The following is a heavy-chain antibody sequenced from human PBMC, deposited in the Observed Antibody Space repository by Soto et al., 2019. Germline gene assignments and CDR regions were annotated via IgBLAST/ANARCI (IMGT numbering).Heavy chain of an antibody. CDR1: GYTFTSYV. J-gene: IGHJ5*02. CDR2: INAANGDT. CDR3: VRRHVSATGIDWFDP. D-gene: IGHD6-13*01. Sequence: ASVKVSCKASGYTFTSYVIHWVRQAPGQGLEWMGWINAANGDTKYAPKFQGRVTITRDTSASTAYMELSSLRSEDTAVYYCVRRHVSATGIDWFDPWGQGTLVTVSS. V-gene: IGHV1-3*01.